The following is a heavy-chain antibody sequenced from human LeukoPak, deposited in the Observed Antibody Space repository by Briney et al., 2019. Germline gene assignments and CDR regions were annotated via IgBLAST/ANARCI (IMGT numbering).Heavy chain of an antibody. CDR2: INPSGGST. CDR1: GYTFTIYY. J-gene: IGHJ4*02. CDR3: ASGVATTHSTVIDY. V-gene: IGHV1-46*01. Sequence: GASVNVSFTASGYTFTIYYMHWVRQAPGQGLEWMGIINPSGGSTSYAQKFQGRVTMTRDTSTSTVYMELSSLRSEDTAVYYCASGVATTHSTVIDYWGQGTLVTVSS. D-gene: IGHD1-26*01.